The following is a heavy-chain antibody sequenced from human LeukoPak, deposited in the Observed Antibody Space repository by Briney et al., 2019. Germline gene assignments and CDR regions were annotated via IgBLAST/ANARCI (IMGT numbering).Heavy chain of an antibody. D-gene: IGHD2-2*01. Sequence: ASVKVSCKASGYTFTSYGISWVRQAPGQGLEWMGWISAYNGNTNYARKLQGRVTMTTDTSTSTAYMELRSLRSDDTAVYYCARGPCSSTSCHVSYYYYMDVWGKGTTVTVSS. CDR1: GYTFTSYG. CDR3: ARGPCSSTSCHVSYYYYMDV. V-gene: IGHV1-18*01. J-gene: IGHJ6*03. CDR2: ISAYNGNT.